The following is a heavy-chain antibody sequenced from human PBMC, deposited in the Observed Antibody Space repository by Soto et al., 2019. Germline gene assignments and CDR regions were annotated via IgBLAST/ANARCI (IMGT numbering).Heavy chain of an antibody. CDR3: ARRGGVGATTYDY. V-gene: IGHV4-39*01. CDR1: GGSISSSSYY. J-gene: IGHJ4*02. Sequence: QLQLQESGPGLVKPSETLSLTCTVSGGSISSSSYYWGWIRQPPGKGLEGIGTIYYSGSTYYNPSRKMRVPISVDTSKNQFALRLSSVTAADTAVYYCARRGGVGATTYDYWGQGTLVTVSS. D-gene: IGHD1-26*01. CDR2: IYYSGST.